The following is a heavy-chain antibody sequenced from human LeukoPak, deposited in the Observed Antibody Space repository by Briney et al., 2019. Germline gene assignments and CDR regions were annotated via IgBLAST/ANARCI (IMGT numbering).Heavy chain of an antibody. J-gene: IGHJ3*02. CDR2: IYYSGST. D-gene: IGHD3-22*01. CDR3: AREKSGYYSDAFDI. V-gene: IGHV4-31*03. CDR1: GGSISSGGYY. Sequence: SQTLSLTCTVSGGSISSGGYYWSWIRQHPGQGLEWIGYIYYSGSTYYNPSLKSRVTISVDTSKNQFSLKLSSVTAADTAVYYCAREKSGYYSDAFDIWGQGTMVTVSS.